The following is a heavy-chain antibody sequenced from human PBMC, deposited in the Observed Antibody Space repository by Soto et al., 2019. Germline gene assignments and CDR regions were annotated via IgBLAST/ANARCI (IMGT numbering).Heavy chain of an antibody. J-gene: IGHJ5*02. CDR2: INPNSGRT. D-gene: IGHD2-2*01. CDR1: GYTFTGYY. CDR3: ARGGLVVVPAAKTDLDP. V-gene: IGHV1-2*04. Sequence: QVQLVQSGAEVKKPGASVKVSCKASGYTFTGYYMHWVRQAPGQGLEWMGWINPNSGRTHYAQNFQDWVTMTRDTSISTAYMELSRLSSDDTAVYYCARGGLVVVPAAKTDLDPWGQGTLVTVSS.